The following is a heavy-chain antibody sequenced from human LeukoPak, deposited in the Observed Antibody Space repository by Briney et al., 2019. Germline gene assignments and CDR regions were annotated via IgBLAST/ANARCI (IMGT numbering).Heavy chain of an antibody. Sequence: KPSETLSLTCTVSGGSISSSSYYWGWIRQPPGKGLEWIGSIYYSGSTYYNPSLKSRVTISVDTSKNQFSLKLSSVTAADTAVYYCARLRSSLLSHFDYWGQGTLVTVSS. CDR1: GGSISSSSYY. J-gene: IGHJ4*02. CDR2: IYYSGST. D-gene: IGHD3-16*02. V-gene: IGHV4-39*01. CDR3: ARLRSSLLSHFDY.